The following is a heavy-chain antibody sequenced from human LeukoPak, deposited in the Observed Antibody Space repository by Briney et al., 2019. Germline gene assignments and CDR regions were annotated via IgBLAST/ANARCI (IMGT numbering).Heavy chain of an antibody. CDR3: AKTIITTKEYFQH. CDR1: GFTFDDYA. Sequence: PGGSLRLSCAASGFTFDDYAMHWVRQAPGKGLEWVSAISGSGGSTYYADSVKGRFTISRDNSKNTLYLQMNSLRAKDTAVYYCAKTIITTKEYFQHWGQGTLVTVSS. J-gene: IGHJ1*01. CDR2: ISGSGGST. V-gene: IGHV3-23*01. D-gene: IGHD3-22*01.